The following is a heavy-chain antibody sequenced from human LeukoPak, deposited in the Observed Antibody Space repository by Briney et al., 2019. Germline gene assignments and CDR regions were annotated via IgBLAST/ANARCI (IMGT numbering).Heavy chain of an antibody. CDR3: ASSRYYDSSGYYFG. Sequence: NPSETLSLTCTVSGGSISSSSYYWGWIRQPPGKGLEWIGSIYYSGSTYYNPSLKSRVTISVDTSKNQFSLKLSSVTAADTAVYYCASSRYYDSSGYYFGWGQGTLVTVSS. CDR2: IYYSGST. CDR1: GGSISSSSYY. V-gene: IGHV4-39*07. J-gene: IGHJ4*02. D-gene: IGHD3-22*01.